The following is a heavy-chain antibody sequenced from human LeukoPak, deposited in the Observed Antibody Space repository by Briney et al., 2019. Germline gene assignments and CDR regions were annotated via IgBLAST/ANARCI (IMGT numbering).Heavy chain of an antibody. D-gene: IGHD6-19*01. CDR1: GGSFSDYY. CDR3: ARGEGTLAGRRWPYYFYYYMDV. J-gene: IGHJ6*03. Sequence: PSETLSLTCVVYGGSFSDYYWSWVRQPPGKGLEWIGGINHSGATKYNPSLKSRLTISIHTSNNQFSLNLNSVTAADTAVYYCARGEGTLAGRRWPYYFYYYMDVWGKGTTVTISS. CDR2: INHSGAT. V-gene: IGHV4-34*01.